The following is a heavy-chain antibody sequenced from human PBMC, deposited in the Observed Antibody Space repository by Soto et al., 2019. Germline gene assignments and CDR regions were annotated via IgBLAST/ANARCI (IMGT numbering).Heavy chain of an antibody. Sequence: EFQLVESGGGLVQPGGSLRLSCAASGFTITGYWMHWVRQVPGKGPVWVSRINGDGDITSYADSVKGRFTISRDNAKNTLYLKMNSLRAEDTAIYYCSTYYYVWGSYYSSYGLDVWGQGTTVTVS. J-gene: IGHJ6*02. CDR2: INGDGDIT. CDR1: GFTITGYW. CDR3: STYYYVWGSYYSSYGLDV. V-gene: IGHV3-74*01. D-gene: IGHD3-16*01.